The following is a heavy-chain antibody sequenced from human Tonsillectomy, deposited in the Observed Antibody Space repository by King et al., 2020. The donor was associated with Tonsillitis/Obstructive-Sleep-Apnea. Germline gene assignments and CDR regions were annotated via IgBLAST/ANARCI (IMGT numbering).Heavy chain of an antibody. CDR2: IYYSGTT. D-gene: IGHD4-17*01. CDR1: GGSISSGGYY. Sequence: VQLQESGPGLVKPSHTLSLTCTVSGGSISSGGYYWSWIRQHPGQGLEWIGYIYYSGTTYYNPSLKSRVTISLDTSKNQFSLKLSSVTAADTAFYYCARGDDYDNYLDYWGQGTLVTVSS. CDR3: ARGDDYDNYLDY. V-gene: IGHV4-31*03. J-gene: IGHJ4*02.